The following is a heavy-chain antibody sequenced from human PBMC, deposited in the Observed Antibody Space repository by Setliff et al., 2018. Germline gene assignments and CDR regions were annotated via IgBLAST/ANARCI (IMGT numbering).Heavy chain of an antibody. CDR2: ISGSGITI. D-gene: IGHD2-8*01. J-gene: IGHJ4*02. Sequence: PGGSLRLSCAAAGFSFSDYYMSWVRQAPGKGLEWISKISGSGITIYYADSVKGRFTISRDNSENTLFLQMTSLRPEDTGIYYCAKVKKPLIRGSGFDYWGRGTLVTVSS. CDR3: AKVKKPLIRGSGFDY. CDR1: GFSFSDYY. V-gene: IGHV3-11*04.